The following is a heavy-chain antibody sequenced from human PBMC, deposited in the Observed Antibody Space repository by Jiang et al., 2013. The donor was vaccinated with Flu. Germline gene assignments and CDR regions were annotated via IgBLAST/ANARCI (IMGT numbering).Heavy chain of an antibody. CDR3: AHSLRRAQCSGGSCYYFDY. D-gene: IGHD2-15*01. CDR2: VFWDDDK. CDR1: GFSITTSGVG. J-gene: IGHJ4*02. V-gene: IGHV2-5*02. Sequence: PTQTLTLTCTFSGFSITTSGVGVGWMRQPPGKAPEWLALVFWDDDKRYSPSLKSRLTITKDTSKSQVVLSMTSMDPVDAATYYCAHSLRRAQCSGGSCYYFDYWGQGTLVTVSS.